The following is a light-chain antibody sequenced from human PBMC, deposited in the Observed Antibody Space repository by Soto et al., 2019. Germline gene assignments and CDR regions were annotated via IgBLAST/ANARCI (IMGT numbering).Light chain of an antibody. CDR3: QVWDNSSDHNHV. V-gene: IGLV3-12*02. CDR1: SIGSKT. J-gene: IGLJ1*01. CDR2: SDT. Sequence: SYELTQPHSVSVATAEMARITCGGNSIGSKTVHWYQQEPGQDPVLVIYSDTNRPSGILERFSGSSPVNTATLFISRIEAGDDVDYYCQVWDNSSDHNHVFGTGTKLTVL.